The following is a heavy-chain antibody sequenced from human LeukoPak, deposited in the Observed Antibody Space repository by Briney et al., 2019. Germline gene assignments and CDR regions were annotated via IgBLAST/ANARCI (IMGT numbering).Heavy chain of an antibody. Sequence: SSETLSLTCAVYGGSFSVYYWSWIRQPPGKGLEWIGEINHSGSTNYNPSLKSRVTISVDTSKNQFSLKLSSVTAADTAVYRVVVDDYWGQGTLVTVSP. CDR3: VVDDY. CDR2: INHSGST. D-gene: IGHD2-21*01. V-gene: IGHV4-34*01. J-gene: IGHJ4*02. CDR1: GGSFSVYY.